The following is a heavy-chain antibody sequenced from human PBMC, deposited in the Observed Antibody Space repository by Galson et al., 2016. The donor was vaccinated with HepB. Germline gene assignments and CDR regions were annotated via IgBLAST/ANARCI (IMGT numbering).Heavy chain of an antibody. Sequence: PALVKPTQTLTLTCTLSGFTISTRGVGVAWIRQPPGKALDWLALIYWDDDKWHGPSLKSRLSVTKDTSTNQVFLKITNVDPVDTGTYYCVHTRQWNDGRYFAFWGPGTQVTVSS. CDR3: VHTRQWNDGRYFAF. CDR2: IYWDDDK. CDR1: GFTISTRGVG. V-gene: IGHV2-5*05. D-gene: IGHD1-1*01. J-gene: IGHJ2*01.